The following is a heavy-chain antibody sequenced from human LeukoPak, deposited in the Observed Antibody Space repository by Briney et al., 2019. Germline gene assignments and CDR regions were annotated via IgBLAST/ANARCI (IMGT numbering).Heavy chain of an antibody. CDR2: ISSGSSYI. Sequence: GGSLRLSCAASGFTFSNYNMNWVRQAPGKGLEWVSSISSGSSYIYYADSVKGRFTISRDSAKNSLHLQMNSLRAEDTAVYYCAREVTQQLVDYWGQGTLVTVSS. D-gene: IGHD6-6*01. J-gene: IGHJ4*02. V-gene: IGHV3-21*01. CDR3: AREVTQQLVDY. CDR1: GFTFSNYN.